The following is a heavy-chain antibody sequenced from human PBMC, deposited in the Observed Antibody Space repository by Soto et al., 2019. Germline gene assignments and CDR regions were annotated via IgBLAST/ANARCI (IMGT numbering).Heavy chain of an antibody. V-gene: IGHV4-34*01. CDR3: ARVARLYCTNGVCYPGYYGMDV. CDR2: INHSGST. Sequence: LSLTCAVYGGSFSGYYWSWIRQPPGKGLEWIGEINHSGSTNYNPSLKSRVTISVDTSKNQFSLKLSSVTAADTAVYYCARVARLYCTNGVCYPGYYGMDVWGQGTTVTVSS. D-gene: IGHD2-8*01. CDR1: GGSFSGYY. J-gene: IGHJ6*02.